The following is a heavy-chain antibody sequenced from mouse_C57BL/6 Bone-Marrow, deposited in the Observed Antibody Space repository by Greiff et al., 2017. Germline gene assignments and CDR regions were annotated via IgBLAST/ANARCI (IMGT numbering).Heavy chain of an antibody. CDR3: AKRYFDV. J-gene: IGHJ1*03. CDR1: GYTFTSYW. Sequence: QVQLQQPGAELVKPGASVKLSCKASGYTFTSYWMQWVKQRPGQGLEWIGEIDPSDSYTNYNQKFKGKATLTVDTSSSTAYMQLSSLTSEDSAVXYCAKRYFDVWGTGTTVTVSS. V-gene: IGHV1-50*01. CDR2: IDPSDSYT.